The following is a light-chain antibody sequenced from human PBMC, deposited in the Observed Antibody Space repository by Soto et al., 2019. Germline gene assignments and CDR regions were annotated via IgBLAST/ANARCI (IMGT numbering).Light chain of an antibody. CDR1: QSVSSSY. V-gene: IGKV3-20*01. CDR3: QQYDSSPRT. Sequence: EIVLTHSPGTLSLSPWEIATLSCRASQSVSSSYLAWYQQKPGQAPRLLIYRTSNRATGIPDRFSGSGSGTDFTLTISRLEPEDFAVYWCQQYDSSPRTVGQGTKVDIK. CDR2: RTS. J-gene: IGKJ1*01.